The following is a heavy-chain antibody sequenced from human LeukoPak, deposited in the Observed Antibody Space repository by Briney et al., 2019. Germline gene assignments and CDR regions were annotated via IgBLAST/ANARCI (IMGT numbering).Heavy chain of an antibody. V-gene: IGHV4-39*07. CDR1: GGSISGSTYH. J-gene: IGHJ3*02. Sequence: SETLSLTCTVSGGSISGSTYHWGWIRQPPGKGLEWIGNIFDSGSTKYNPSLKSRVAISVDTSENQFSLKLSSVTAADTALYYCARDLGYCTNGVCFVAFDIWGRGSMVAVSS. CDR3: ARDLGYCTNGVCFVAFDI. CDR2: IFDSGST. D-gene: IGHD2-8*01.